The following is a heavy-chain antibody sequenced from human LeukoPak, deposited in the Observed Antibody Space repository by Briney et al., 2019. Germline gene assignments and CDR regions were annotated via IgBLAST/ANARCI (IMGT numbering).Heavy chain of an antibody. V-gene: IGHV1-69*05. J-gene: IGHJ4*02. CDR1: GDTFTNFV. CDR2: IIPIFGTA. CDR3: ARIGGSRNY. D-gene: IGHD3-16*01. Sequence: ASVKVSCKASGDTFTNFVITWVRQAPGQGLEWMGGIIPIFGTANYAQKFQGRVTITTDESTSTAYMELSSLRSEDTAVYYCARIGGSRNYWGQGTLVTVSS.